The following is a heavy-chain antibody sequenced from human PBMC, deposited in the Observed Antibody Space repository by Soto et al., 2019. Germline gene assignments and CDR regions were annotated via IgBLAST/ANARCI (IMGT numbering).Heavy chain of an antibody. Sequence: QVQLVQSGAEVKKPGASVRVPCKASGYTFTSYHITWVRQAPGQGLVWMGWIGPYNGNTNYAQKLQGRVTMTTDTSTSTAYMELRSLRSDDTAVYYCARAFPPPREWGQGTLVTVSS. CDR2: IGPYNGNT. CDR1: GYTFTSYH. V-gene: IGHV1-18*01. CDR3: ARAFPPPRE. J-gene: IGHJ4*02.